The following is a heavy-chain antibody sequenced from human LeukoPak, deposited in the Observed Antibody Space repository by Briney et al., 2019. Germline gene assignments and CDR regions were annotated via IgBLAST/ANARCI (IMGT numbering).Heavy chain of an antibody. V-gene: IGHV5-10-1*01. CDR3: ARGYSYGYFTT. CDR2: IDPSDSYT. CDR1: GYSITSYW. Sequence: GESLKISCKGSGYSITSYWIIWCRQMPGKGLEWMGRIDPSDSYTNYSPSFQGHVTISADKSISTAYLQWSSLKASDTAMYYCARGYSYGYFTTSGQGTLVTVSS. D-gene: IGHD5-18*01. J-gene: IGHJ5*02.